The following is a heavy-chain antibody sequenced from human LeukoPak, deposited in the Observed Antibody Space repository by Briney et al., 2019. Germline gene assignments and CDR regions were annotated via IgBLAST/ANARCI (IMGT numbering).Heavy chain of an antibody. CDR1: GFTFSSYG. Sequence: GGSLRLSCAASGFTFSSYGVHWVRQAPGKGLEWVAFTQNDGTNKYYADSVKGRFTISRDNSKNTLYLQMNSLRAEDTAVYYCAKDRHYFDGDFAEIDYWGQGTLVTVSS. D-gene: IGHD4-17*01. J-gene: IGHJ4*02. V-gene: IGHV3-30*02. CDR3: AKDRHYFDGDFAEIDY. CDR2: TQNDGTNK.